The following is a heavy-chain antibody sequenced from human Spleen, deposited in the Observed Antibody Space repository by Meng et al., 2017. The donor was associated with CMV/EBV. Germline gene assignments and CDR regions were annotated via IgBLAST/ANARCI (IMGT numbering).Heavy chain of an antibody. Sequence: SVELSCKASGYTFTSYYMHWVRQAPGQGLEWMGIINPSGGSTSYAQKFQGRVTMTRDTSTSTVYMELSSLRSEDTAVYYCAREVVPASSGGYYFDYWGQGTLVTVSS. CDR1: GYTFTSYY. CDR3: AREVVPASSGGYYFDY. J-gene: IGHJ4*02. D-gene: IGHD2-2*01. CDR2: INPSGGST. V-gene: IGHV1-46*01.